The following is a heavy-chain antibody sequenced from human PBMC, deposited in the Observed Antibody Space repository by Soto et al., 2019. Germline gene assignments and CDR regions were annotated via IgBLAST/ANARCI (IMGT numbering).Heavy chain of an antibody. Sequence: SVKVFCKASWYIFANYSMQCVRQAPLQGLELRGYINPGNGNTKYSQKFQGRLTSSRDTSSNTVYMELSSLTSKDSAIYYCDRVVKNFSGPGDTCFEPWAQGLLVTVSS. CDR2: INPGNGNT. CDR3: DRVVKNFSGPGDTCFEP. CDR1: WYIFANYS. D-gene: IGHD3-10*01. V-gene: IGHV1-3*01. J-gene: IGHJ5*02.